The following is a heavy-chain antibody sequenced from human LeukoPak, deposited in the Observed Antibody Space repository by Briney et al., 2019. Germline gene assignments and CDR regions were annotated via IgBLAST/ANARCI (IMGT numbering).Heavy chain of an antibody. Sequence: ETLSLTCTVSGGSISSSSYYWSWVRQAPGKGLEWVSAISGSGGSTYYADSVKGRFTISRDNSKNTLYLQMNSLRAEDTAVYYCAKVSITMIVVVINYFDYWGQGTLVTVSS. V-gene: IGHV3-23*01. CDR2: ISGSGGST. D-gene: IGHD3-22*01. J-gene: IGHJ4*02. CDR1: GGSISSSSYY. CDR3: AKVSITMIVVVINYFDY.